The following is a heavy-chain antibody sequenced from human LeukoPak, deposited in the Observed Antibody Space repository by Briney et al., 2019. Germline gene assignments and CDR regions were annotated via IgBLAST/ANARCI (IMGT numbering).Heavy chain of an antibody. V-gene: IGHV5-51*01. J-gene: IGHJ4*02. CDR2: IYPGDSDT. D-gene: IGHD3-10*01. Sequence: KPGESLQISCQGSGYSFTSYWIGWVRQLPGKGLEWMGIIYPGDSDTRYSPSFQGQVTISADKSISTAYLQWSSLKASDTAMYYCARSREFAVDIDYWGQGTLVTVSS. CDR3: ARSREFAVDIDY. CDR1: GYSFTSYW.